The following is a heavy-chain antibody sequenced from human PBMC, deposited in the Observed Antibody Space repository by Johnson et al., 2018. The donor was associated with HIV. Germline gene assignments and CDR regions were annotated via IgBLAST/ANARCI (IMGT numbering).Heavy chain of an antibody. J-gene: IGHJ3*02. CDR3: AKDLSDSSGYHDAFDI. CDR1: GFTVSSNY. CDR2: IRYDGSNK. D-gene: IGHD3-22*01. Sequence: QVQLVESGGGLVQPGGSLRLSCAASGFTVSSNYMSWVRQAPGKGLEWVAFIRYDGSNKYYADSVKGRFTISRDNSKNTLYLQMNSLRAEDTAVYYCAKDLSDSSGYHDAFDIWGQGTMVTVSS. V-gene: IGHV3-30*02.